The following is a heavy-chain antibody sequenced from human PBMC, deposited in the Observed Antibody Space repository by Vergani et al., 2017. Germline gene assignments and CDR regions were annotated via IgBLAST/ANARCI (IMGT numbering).Heavy chain of an antibody. CDR2: IYYSGST. CDR3: ARERASSSSVGGDWFDR. D-gene: IGHD6-6*01. V-gene: IGHV4-39*07. Sequence: QLQLQESGPGLVKPSETLSLTCTVSGGPISSSSYYWGWIRQPPGKGLEWIGSIYYSGSTSYNPSLKSRVTISVDTSKNQFSLKLSSVTAADTAVYYCARERASSSSVGGDWFDRWGQGTLVTVSS. CDR1: GGPISSSSYY. J-gene: IGHJ5*02.